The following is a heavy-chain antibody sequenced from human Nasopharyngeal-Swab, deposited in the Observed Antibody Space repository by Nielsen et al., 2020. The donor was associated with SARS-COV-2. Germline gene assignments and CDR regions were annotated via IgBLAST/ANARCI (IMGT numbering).Heavy chain of an antibody. CDR1: GGSVSSGSYY. D-gene: IGHD3-10*01. J-gene: IGHJ5*02. Sequence: GSLRLSYIVSGGSVSSGSYYWSWIRQPPGKGLEWTGYIYYSGSTNYNPSLKSRVTISVDTSKNQFSLKLSSVTAADTAVYYCAREPSMVRGPFDPWGQGTLVTVSS. CDR3: AREPSMVRGPFDP. V-gene: IGHV4-61*01. CDR2: IYYSGST.